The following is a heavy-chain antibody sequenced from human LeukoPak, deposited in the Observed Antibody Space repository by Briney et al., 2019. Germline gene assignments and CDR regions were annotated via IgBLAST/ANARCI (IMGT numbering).Heavy chain of an antibody. D-gene: IGHD6-13*01. V-gene: IGHV1-69*04. Sequence: EASVKVSCKASGGTFSSYAISWVRQAPGQGREWMGRIIPILGIANYAQKFQGRVTITADKSTSTAYMELSSLRSEDTAVYYCARGSSSYPDYWGQGTLVTVSS. J-gene: IGHJ4*02. CDR2: IIPILGIA. CDR3: ARGSSSYPDY. CDR1: GGTFSSYA.